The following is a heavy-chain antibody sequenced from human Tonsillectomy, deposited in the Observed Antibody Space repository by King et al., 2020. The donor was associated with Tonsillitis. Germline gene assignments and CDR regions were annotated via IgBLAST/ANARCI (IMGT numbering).Heavy chain of an antibody. J-gene: IGHJ4*02. CDR3: ARDTALSPFDY. V-gene: IGHV3-74*01. D-gene: IGHD5-18*01. CDR1: GFTFSSYW. Sequence: VQLVESGGGLVQPGGSLRLSCAASGFTFSSYWMHWVRQAPGKGLVWVSGINTDGSSTSYSDSVKGRFTISRDNARKTLFLQMNSLRVEDTAVYYCARDTALSPFDYWGQGTLVTVSS. CDR2: INTDGSST.